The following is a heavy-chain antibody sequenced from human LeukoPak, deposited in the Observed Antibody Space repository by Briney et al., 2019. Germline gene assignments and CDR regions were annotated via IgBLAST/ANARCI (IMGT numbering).Heavy chain of an antibody. Sequence: ASVNVSCTASGYTFTSYGISWVRQAPGQGLEWMGWISAYNGNTNYAQKLQGRVTMTTDTSTSTAYMELRSLRSDDTAVYYCARAVGGGNSCGYWGQGTLVTVSS. CDR1: GYTFTSYG. D-gene: IGHD4-23*01. CDR3: ARAVGGGNSCGY. CDR2: ISAYNGNT. V-gene: IGHV1-18*01. J-gene: IGHJ4*02.